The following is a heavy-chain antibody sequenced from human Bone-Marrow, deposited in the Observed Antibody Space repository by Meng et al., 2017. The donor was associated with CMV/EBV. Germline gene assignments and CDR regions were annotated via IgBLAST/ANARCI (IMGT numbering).Heavy chain of an antibody. D-gene: IGHD6-13*01. CDR2: ITWDGGST. CDR1: RFIFGDYA. V-gene: IGHV3-43D*03. Sequence: GESLKISCAASRFIFGDYAMHWVRQAPGKGLEWVSLITWDGGSTYYADSVKGRFTISRDNSKNSLYLQMNSLRPEDTALYYCAKDMGVGYSRSGIYYYYGMDVWGQGTTVTVSS. CDR3: AKDMGVGYSRSGIYYYYGMDV. J-gene: IGHJ6*02.